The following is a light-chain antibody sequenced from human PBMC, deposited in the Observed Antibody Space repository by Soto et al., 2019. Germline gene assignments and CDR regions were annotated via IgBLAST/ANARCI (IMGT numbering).Light chain of an antibody. V-gene: IGKV3-15*01. Sequence: EIVITQSPATLSVSPGERATLSCRASQSVSSKLAWYQQKPGQAPRLLIFGASSRATGIPARFSGSGSGTEFTLTINSLQSEDFAVYYCQQYDNWPRTFGQGTKVEIK. CDR2: GAS. J-gene: IGKJ1*01. CDR3: QQYDNWPRT. CDR1: QSVSSK.